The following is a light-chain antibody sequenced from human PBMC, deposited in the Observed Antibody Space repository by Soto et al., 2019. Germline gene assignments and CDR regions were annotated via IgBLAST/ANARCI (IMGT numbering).Light chain of an antibody. CDR2: RAS. J-gene: IGKJ5*01. CDR3: QQYNNWPPIN. CDR1: QSVTSN. V-gene: IGKV3-15*01. Sequence: EIVMTQSPATLSVSPGERVTLHCRASQSVTSNLAWYQHKPGQSPRLLIYRASARATGVPDRFSGSGSGTEFTLTISSLQSEDFAVYYCQQYNNWPPINFGQGTRLEIK.